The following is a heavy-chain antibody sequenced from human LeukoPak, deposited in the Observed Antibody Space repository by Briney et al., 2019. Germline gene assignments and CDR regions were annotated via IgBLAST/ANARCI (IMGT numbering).Heavy chain of an antibody. D-gene: IGHD3-10*01. CDR1: GGTFSSYA. CDR3: ARYGSGRRTFDY. V-gene: IGHV1-69*06. Sequence: ASVKVSCKASGGTFSSYAISWVRQAPGQGLEWRGGIIPIFGTANYAQKFQGRVTITADKSTSTAYMELSSLRSEDTAVYYCARYGSGRRTFDYWGQGTLVTVSS. CDR2: IIPIFGTA. J-gene: IGHJ4*02.